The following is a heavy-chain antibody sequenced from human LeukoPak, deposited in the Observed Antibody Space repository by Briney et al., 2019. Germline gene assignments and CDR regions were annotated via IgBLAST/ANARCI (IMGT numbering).Heavy chain of an antibody. Sequence: KPGGSLRLSCAASGFTFSDYYMSWIRQTPGKGLEWVSYLSSSETDIYYADSVRGRFTISRDNAGHSVYLQMNSLRAEDTAVYYCARGHYGMDAWGQGTTVTVSS. CDR1: GFTFSDYY. J-gene: IGHJ6*02. V-gene: IGHV3-11*01. CDR2: LSSSETDI. CDR3: ARGHYGMDA.